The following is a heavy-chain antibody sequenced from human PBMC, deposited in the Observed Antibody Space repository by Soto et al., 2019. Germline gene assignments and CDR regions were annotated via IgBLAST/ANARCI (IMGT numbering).Heavy chain of an antibody. CDR1: GFTFSDYY. CDR3: ARDKGANFDWSIIPFMDV. D-gene: IGHD3-9*01. V-gene: IGHV3-11*01. CDR2: ISSRGSTI. Sequence: GGSLRLSCAASGFTFSDYYMTWIRQAPGKGLEWVSYISSRGSTIYYADSVKGRFTISRDNAKTSLYLHMNSLRAEDTAVYYCARDKGANFDWSIIPFMDVWGKGTTVTVSS. J-gene: IGHJ6*03.